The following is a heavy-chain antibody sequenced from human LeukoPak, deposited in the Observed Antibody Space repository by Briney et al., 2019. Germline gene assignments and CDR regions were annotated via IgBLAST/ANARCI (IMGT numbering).Heavy chain of an antibody. CDR3: ASIDVVPAANEVDY. Sequence: PGGSLRLSCAASGFTFSSYSMNWVRQAPGKGGEWVSYISSSSSTIYYADSVKGRFTISRDNAKNSLYLQMNSLRAEDTAVYYCASIDVVPAANEVDYWGQGTLVTVSS. J-gene: IGHJ4*02. CDR1: GFTFSSYS. CDR2: ISSSSSTI. D-gene: IGHD2-2*01. V-gene: IGHV3-48*01.